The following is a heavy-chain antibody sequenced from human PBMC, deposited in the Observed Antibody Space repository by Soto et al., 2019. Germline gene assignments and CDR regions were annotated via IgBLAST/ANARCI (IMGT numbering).Heavy chain of an antibody. V-gene: IGHV3-23*01. CDR1: GFTFSSYA. CDR3: AKDATVTYYYDSSGYCPDAFDI. CDR2: ISGSGGST. Sequence: PRRSLRLSCAASGFTFSSYAMSWVRQAPGKGLEWVSAISGSGGSTYYADSVKGRFTISRDNSKNTLYLQMNSLRAEDTAVYYCAKDATVTYYYDSSGYCPDAFDIWGQGTMVTVSS. D-gene: IGHD3-22*01. J-gene: IGHJ3*02.